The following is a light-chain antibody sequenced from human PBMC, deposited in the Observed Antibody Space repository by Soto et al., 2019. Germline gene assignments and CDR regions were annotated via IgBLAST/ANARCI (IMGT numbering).Light chain of an antibody. Sequence: DIQMTQSPSTLSASVGDRVTITCRSSQSISSWLAWYQQKPGKAPKLLIYKASTLKSGVPSRFSGSGSGTDFTLTISRLEPEDFAVYYCQQYGSSPGFTFGPGTKVDIK. J-gene: IGKJ3*01. V-gene: IGKV1-5*03. CDR1: QSISSW. CDR3: QQYGSSPGFT. CDR2: KAS.